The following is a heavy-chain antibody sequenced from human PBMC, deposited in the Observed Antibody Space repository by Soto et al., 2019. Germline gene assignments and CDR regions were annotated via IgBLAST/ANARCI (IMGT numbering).Heavy chain of an antibody. D-gene: IGHD1-26*01. CDR3: AKDPSGNYPNYYYYGMDV. CDR2: ISGSGATT. V-gene: IGHV3-23*01. J-gene: IGHJ6*02. Sequence: EVQLLEAGGGLVQPGGSLRVSCSASGFTFSSYAMTWVRQAPGKGLEWVSAISGSGATTYYADSLKGRFTISRDNSKNTVFLQMNSLRAEDTAVYYCAKDPSGNYPNYYYYGMDVWGQGTTVTVS. CDR1: GFTFSSYA.